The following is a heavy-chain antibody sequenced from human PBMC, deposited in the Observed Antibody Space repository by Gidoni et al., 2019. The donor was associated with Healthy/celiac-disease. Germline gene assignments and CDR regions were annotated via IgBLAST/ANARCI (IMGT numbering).Heavy chain of an antibody. CDR1: GVSFSGYY. D-gene: IGHD3-10*01. Sequence: QVQLQQWGSGLLKPSETLSLTCAFYGVSFSGYYWSWIRQPPGKGLEWIGEINHSGSTNYNPSLKSRVTISVDTSKNQFSLKLSSVTAADTAVYYCARGQPSSPGGFDPWGQGTLVTVSS. J-gene: IGHJ5*02. CDR2: INHSGST. CDR3: ARGQPSSPGGFDP. V-gene: IGHV4-34*01.